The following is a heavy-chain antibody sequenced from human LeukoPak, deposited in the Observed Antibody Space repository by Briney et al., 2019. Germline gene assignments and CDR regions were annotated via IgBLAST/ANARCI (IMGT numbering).Heavy chain of an antibody. J-gene: IGHJ4*02. CDR1: GFTFSNYD. Sequence: GGSLRLSCAASGFTFSNYDMHWVRQVTGKGLEWVSAIGTSGDTYYPGSVKGRFTISRENAKNSLYLQMNSLRAGDTAVYYCARKSPSGQTDYWGQGTLVTVPS. CDR2: IGTSGDT. V-gene: IGHV3-13*01. CDR3: ARKSPSGQTDY. D-gene: IGHD6-19*01.